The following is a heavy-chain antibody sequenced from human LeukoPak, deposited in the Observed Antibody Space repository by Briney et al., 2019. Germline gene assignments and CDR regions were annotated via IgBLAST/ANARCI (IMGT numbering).Heavy chain of an antibody. CDR1: GFTFSDYY. D-gene: IGHD6-19*01. J-gene: IGHJ4*02. V-gene: IGHV3-11*01. CDR2: ISSSGSTI. Sequence: TGGSQRLSCAASGFTFSDYYMSRIRQAPGKGLEWVSYISSSGSTIYYADSVKGRFTISRDNAKNSLYLQMNSLRAEDTAVYYCARDVGQWLAVFDYWGQGTLVTVSS. CDR3: ARDVGQWLAVFDY.